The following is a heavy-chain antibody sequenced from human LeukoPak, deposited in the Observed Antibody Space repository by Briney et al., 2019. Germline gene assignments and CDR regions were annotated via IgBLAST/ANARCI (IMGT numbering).Heavy chain of an antibody. D-gene: IGHD3-22*01. V-gene: IGHV4-59*01. Sequence: SETLSLTCSVSGRSISPYYWSWFRQAPGRGLEWVGYIFSSGAASYKPSLKSRVTLSVDTSKNQFSLRLNSVTPADTAVYYCARDADYYDSIYYFDYWGQGTLVTVSS. CDR3: ARDADYYDSIYYFDY. CDR1: GRSISPYY. J-gene: IGHJ4*02. CDR2: IFSSGAA.